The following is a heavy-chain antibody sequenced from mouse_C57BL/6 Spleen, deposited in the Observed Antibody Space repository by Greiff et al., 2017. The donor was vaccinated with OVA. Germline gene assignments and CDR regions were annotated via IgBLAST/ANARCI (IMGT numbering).Heavy chain of an antibody. D-gene: IGHD2-4*01. CDR2: LSDGGSYT. CDR1: GFTFSSYA. CDR3: ARDQGDYEDYAMDY. Sequence: EVQRVESGGGLVKPGGSLKLSCAASGFTFSSYAMSWVRQTPEKRLEWVATLSDGGSYTYYPDNVKGRFTISRDNAKNNLYLQMSHLKSEDTAMDYCARDQGDYEDYAMDYWGQGTSVTVSS. V-gene: IGHV5-4*01. J-gene: IGHJ4*01.